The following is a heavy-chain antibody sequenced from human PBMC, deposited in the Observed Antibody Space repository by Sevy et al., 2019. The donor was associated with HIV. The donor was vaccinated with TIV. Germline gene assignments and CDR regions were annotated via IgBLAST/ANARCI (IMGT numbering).Heavy chain of an antibody. CDR2: MNPNSGNT. CDR1: GYTFTSYD. D-gene: IGHD4-4*01. V-gene: IGHV1-8*01. Sequence: ASVKVSCKASGYTFTSYDINWVRQATGQGLEWMGWMNPNSGNTGYAQKFQGRVTMTRNTSISTAYMELSSLRSEETAVYYCARHPVTAGYYYGMDVWGQGTTVTVSS. J-gene: IGHJ6*02. CDR3: ARHPVTAGYYYGMDV.